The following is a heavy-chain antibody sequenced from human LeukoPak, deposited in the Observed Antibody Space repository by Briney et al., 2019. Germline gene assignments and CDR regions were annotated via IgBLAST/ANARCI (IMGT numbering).Heavy chain of an antibody. J-gene: IGHJ4*02. CDR3: ARDEGSSGFCYAY. Sequence: PGGSLRLSCAASGFTFSSYATHWVRQAPGKGLEWVSSISSTSSYINYADSVKGRFTVSRDNAKNSLYLQMNSLRAEDTAVYYCARDEGSSGFCYAYWGQGTLVTVSS. D-gene: IGHD3-22*01. CDR2: ISSTSSYI. V-gene: IGHV3-21*01. CDR1: GFTFSSYA.